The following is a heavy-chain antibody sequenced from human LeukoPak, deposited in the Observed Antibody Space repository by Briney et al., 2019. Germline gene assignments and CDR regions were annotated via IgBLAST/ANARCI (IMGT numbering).Heavy chain of an antibody. D-gene: IGHD3-22*01. CDR1: GYTFTSYG. Sequence: ASVKVSCKASGYTFTSYGISWVRQAPGQGLEWMGWISAYNGNTNYAQKLQSRVTMTTDTSTSTAYMELRSLRSDDTAVYYRARGYGTMTYYYYYMDVWGKGTTVTVSS. J-gene: IGHJ6*03. V-gene: IGHV1-18*01. CDR2: ISAYNGNT. CDR3: ARGYGTMTYYYYYMDV.